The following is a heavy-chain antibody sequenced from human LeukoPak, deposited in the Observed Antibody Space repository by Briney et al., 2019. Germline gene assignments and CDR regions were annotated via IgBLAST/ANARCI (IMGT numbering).Heavy chain of an antibody. Sequence: GGSLRLSCAASGFTFNTYAMTWVRQAPGKGLDWVSAIRHIGSDTYYADSVRGRFTISRDNSNSILYLQMNSLRAEDTAVYYCARNLNSGTYYYFDFWAQGTLVTVSS. J-gene: IGHJ4*02. CDR2: IRHIGSDT. D-gene: IGHD1-26*01. V-gene: IGHV3-23*01. CDR1: GFTFNTYA. CDR3: ARNLNSGTYYYFDF.